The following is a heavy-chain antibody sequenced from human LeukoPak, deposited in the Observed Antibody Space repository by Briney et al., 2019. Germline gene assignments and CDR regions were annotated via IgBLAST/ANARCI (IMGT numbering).Heavy chain of an antibody. D-gene: IGHD2-15*01. CDR2: ISGYNGNT. CDR3: ARLYCSGANCYPIYGDPFDY. CDR1: RYTFATYG. V-gene: IGHV1-18*01. J-gene: IGHJ4*02. Sequence: ASVKVSCKASRYTFATYGISWFRQAPGQGLEWLGWISGYNGNTNHAQKLQGRVTMTTDTSTSTAYMELRSLRSDDTAVYYCARLYCSGANCYPIYGDPFDYWGQGTLVTVSS.